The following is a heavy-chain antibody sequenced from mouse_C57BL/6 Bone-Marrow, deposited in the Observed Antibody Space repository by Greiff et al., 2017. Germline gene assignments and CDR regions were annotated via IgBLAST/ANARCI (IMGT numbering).Heavy chain of an antibody. CDR3: AGAYYRECYAMDY. Sequence: QVQLQQPGAELVKPGASVKMSCKASGYTFTSYWITWVKQRPGQGLEWIGDIYPGSGSTNYNEKFKSKATLTVDTSSSTAYMQLSSLTSEDSAVYYCAGAYYRECYAMDYWDRGTSVTVSA. J-gene: IGHJ4*01. V-gene: IGHV1-55*01. CDR2: IYPGSGST. D-gene: IGHD2-14*01. CDR1: GYTFTSYW.